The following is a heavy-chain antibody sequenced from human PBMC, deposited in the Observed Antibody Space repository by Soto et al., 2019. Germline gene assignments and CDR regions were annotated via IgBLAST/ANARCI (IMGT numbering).Heavy chain of an antibody. J-gene: IGHJ4*02. Sequence: EVQLLESGGGLVQPGGSLRLSCAASGFTFSSYAMSWVRQAPGKGLEWVSAISSSGGSTYYADSVKGRFPISRDNSKNTLYLQMNSLRAEDTAVYYCAKAAYYYDSSGYPPLGDYWGQGTLVTVSS. V-gene: IGHV3-23*01. CDR3: AKAAYYYDSSGYPPLGDY. CDR2: ISSSGGST. D-gene: IGHD3-22*01. CDR1: GFTFSSYA.